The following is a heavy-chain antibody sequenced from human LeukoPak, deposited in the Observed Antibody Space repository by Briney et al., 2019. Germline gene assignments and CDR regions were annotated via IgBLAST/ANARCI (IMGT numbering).Heavy chain of an antibody. CDR3: ARHYNGFLGSPKPYDY. V-gene: IGHV4-39*01. D-gene: IGHD3-10*01. CDR1: GGSISSSSYY. Sequence: ASETLSLTCTVSGGSISSSSYYWGWLRQPPGKGLEWIVSIYYSGSTYYNPCLKRRVTIFVDTSKNQFSLKLSSVTAADTAVYYCARHYNGFLGSPKPYDYWGQGTLVTVSS. CDR2: IYYSGST. J-gene: IGHJ4*02.